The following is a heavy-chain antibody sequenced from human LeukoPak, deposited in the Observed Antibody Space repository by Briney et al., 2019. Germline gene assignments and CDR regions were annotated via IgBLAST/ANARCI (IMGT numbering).Heavy chain of an antibody. V-gene: IGHV3-30*02. Sequence: GGSLRLSCAPSGFTLTTYGMHWVRQAPGKGLEWVAFIRFDGNSKFYGDSVKGRFSVSRDTSKNTLYLQMNSLRTEDTAVYYCAKDLSRGNYPIAFDIWGQGTMVTVSS. CDR1: GFTLTTYG. D-gene: IGHD3-22*01. J-gene: IGHJ3*02. CDR2: IRFDGNSK. CDR3: AKDLSRGNYPIAFDI.